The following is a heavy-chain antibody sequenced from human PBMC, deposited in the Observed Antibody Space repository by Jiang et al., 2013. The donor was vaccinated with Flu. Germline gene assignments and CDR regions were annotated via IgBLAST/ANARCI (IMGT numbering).Heavy chain of an antibody. CDR1: GYPFDSYA. Sequence: GAEVKKPGASVKVSRKASGYPFDSYAFHWMRQAPGQRPEWMGWINAGNGNIRYSQNFQDRVTISMNTSASTVYMEVSSLRSEDTATYYCARYDYWSGHYALDVWGQGTPVIVS. CDR3: ARYDYWSGHYALDV. CDR2: INAGNGNI. V-gene: IGHV1-3*01. D-gene: IGHD3/OR15-3a*01. J-gene: IGHJ6*02.